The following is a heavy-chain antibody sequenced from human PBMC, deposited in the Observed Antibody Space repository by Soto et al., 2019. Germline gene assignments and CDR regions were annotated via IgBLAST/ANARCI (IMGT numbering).Heavy chain of an antibody. Sequence: QPGGSLRLSCAASGFAFNRYFMTWVRQATGKGLEWVATVDQDGSAKYYVDSVKGRFTISRDNAKNSLYVQMNSLRGEDTAVYYCARYCAYDSIYYCSSDRLDYWGQGTLVTVSS. J-gene: IGHJ4*02. CDR3: ARYCAYDSIYYCSSDRLDY. CDR1: GFAFNRYF. V-gene: IGHV3-7*01. D-gene: IGHD3-22*01. CDR2: VDQDGSAK.